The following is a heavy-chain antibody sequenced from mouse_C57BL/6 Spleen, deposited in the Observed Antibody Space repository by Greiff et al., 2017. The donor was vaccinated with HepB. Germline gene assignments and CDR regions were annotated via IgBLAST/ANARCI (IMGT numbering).Heavy chain of an antibody. CDR1: GYTFTSYW. D-gene: IGHD3-3*01. CDR3: ARGDRFDY. J-gene: IGHJ2*01. V-gene: IGHV1-69*01. CDR2: IDPSDSYT. Sequence: VQLQQPGAELVMPGASVKLSCKASGYTFTSYWMHWVKQRPGQGLEWIGEIDPSDSYTNYNQKFKGKSTLTVDKSSSTAYMQLSSLTSEDSAVYYCARGDRFDYWGQGTTLTVSS.